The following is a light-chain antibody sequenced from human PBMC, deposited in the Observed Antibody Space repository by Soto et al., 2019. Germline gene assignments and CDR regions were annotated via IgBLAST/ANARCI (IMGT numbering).Light chain of an antibody. J-gene: IGKJ2*03. CDR2: GAS. Sequence: EIVMTQSPATLSVSPGEGATLSCRASHSISTNLAWYQQKPGQAPRLLIYGASTRATGIPARFSGSGSGTDFTLTISSLQSEDFEVYYCQQYTNWPPMYSFGQGTKLEIK. CDR3: QQYTNWPPMYS. CDR1: HSISTN. V-gene: IGKV3-15*01.